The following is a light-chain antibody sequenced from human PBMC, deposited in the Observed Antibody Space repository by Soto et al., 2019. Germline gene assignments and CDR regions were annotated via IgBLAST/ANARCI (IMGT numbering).Light chain of an antibody. CDR1: SSNIENNY. CDR2: EDN. J-gene: IGLJ1*01. Sequence: SVVRQPRTECTSRWQKDNINCSGNSSNIENNYVSWYQQLPGTAPKLLIYEDNKRPSGIPDRFSGSKSGTSATLGITGLQTGDEADYYCGTWDSSLPAYVFGSGTKVTVL. CDR3: GTWDSSLPAYV. V-gene: IGLV1-51*02.